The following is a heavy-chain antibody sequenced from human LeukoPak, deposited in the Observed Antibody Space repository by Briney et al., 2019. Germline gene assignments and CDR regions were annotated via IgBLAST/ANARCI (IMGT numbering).Heavy chain of an antibody. V-gene: IGHV1-69*05. D-gene: IGHD5-18*01. J-gene: IGHJ4*02. CDR3: ARAKRDGYSYGYRFDY. CDR2: IIPIFGTT. Sequence: SVKVSCKASGGTFSSYAIDWVRQAPGQGLEWMGGIIPIFGTTNYAQKFQGRVTMTTDTSTSTAYMELRSLRSDDTAVYYCARAKRDGYSYGYRFDYWGQGTLVTVS. CDR1: GGTFSSYA.